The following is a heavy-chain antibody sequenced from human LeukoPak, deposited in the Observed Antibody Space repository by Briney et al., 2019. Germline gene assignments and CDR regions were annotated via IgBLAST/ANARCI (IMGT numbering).Heavy chain of an antibody. D-gene: IGHD6-6*01. CDR2: INHSGST. Sequence: PETPSLTCAVYGGSFSGYYWSWIRQPPGKGLEWIGEINHSGSTNYNPSLKSRVTISVDTSKNQFSLKLSSVTAADTAVYYCARDRMTRIAARPYYGMDVWGQGTTVLVSS. CDR1: GGSFSGYY. J-gene: IGHJ6*02. V-gene: IGHV4-34*01. CDR3: ARDRMTRIAARPYYGMDV.